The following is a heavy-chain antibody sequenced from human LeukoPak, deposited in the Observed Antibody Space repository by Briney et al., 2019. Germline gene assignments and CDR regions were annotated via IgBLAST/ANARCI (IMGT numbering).Heavy chain of an antibody. D-gene: IGHD3-22*01. J-gene: IGHJ4*02. CDR2: IYYSGST. CDR1: GGSISSYY. Sequence: PSETLSLTCTVSGGSISSYYWSWIRQPPGKGLKWIGYIYYSGSTNYNPSLKSRVTISVDTSKNQFSLKLSSVTAADTAVYYCARHGRSYYDSSGYQSFDCWGQGTLVTVSS. V-gene: IGHV4-59*08. CDR3: ARHGRSYYDSSGYQSFDC.